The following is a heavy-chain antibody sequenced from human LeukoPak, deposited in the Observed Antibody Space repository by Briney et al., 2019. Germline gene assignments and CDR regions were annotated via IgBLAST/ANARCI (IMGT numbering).Heavy chain of an antibody. Sequence: GGSLRLSCAASGFTFSSYAMSWVRQAPGKGREWVSAISGSGGSTYYADSVKGRFTISRDNSKNTLYLQMNSLRAEDTAVYDCSNYPHPFSLGPRGQGTLVTVSS. V-gene: IGHV3-23*01. J-gene: IGHJ4*02. CDR1: GFTFSSYA. CDR3: SNYPHPFSLGP. CDR2: ISGSGGST.